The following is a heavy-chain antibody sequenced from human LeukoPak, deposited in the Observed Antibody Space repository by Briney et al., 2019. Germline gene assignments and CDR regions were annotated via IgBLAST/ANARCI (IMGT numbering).Heavy chain of an antibody. CDR1: GYTFIDYY. D-gene: IGHD3-10*01. CDR2: INPNSGDT. J-gene: IGHJ3*01. V-gene: IGHV1-2*02. CDR3: ARVGFERPRSSITVVRGVIRPNAFDL. Sequence: GASVKVSCKASGYTFIDYYMHWVRQAPGQGLEWMGRINPNSGDTKYAQNFQGRVTMTRDTSIDTAYMDLSSLRSDDTAVYYCARVGFERPRSSITVVRGVIRPNAFDLWGQGTMVTVSS.